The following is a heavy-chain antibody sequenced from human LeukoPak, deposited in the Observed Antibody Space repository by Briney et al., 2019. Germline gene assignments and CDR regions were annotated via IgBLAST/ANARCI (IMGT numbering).Heavy chain of an antibody. D-gene: IGHD5-12*01. V-gene: IGHV3-7*01. CDR3: AKDSYRKGDF. CDR1: GFTFSYHW. Sequence: GGSLTLSCAASGFTFSYHWMTWVRQAPGKGLEWVANIKNDGAVKNYVDSVKGRFTISRDNAKNSLYLKMNSLRAEDRAVYYCAKDSYRKGDFWGQGVLVTVSS. J-gene: IGHJ4*02. CDR2: IKNDGAVK.